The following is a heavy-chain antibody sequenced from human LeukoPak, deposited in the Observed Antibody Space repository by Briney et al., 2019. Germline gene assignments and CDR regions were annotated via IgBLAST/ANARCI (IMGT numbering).Heavy chain of an antibody. J-gene: IGHJ4*02. CDR1: GGTFSSYA. D-gene: IGHD1-26*01. CDR2: IIPIFGTP. V-gene: IGHV1-69*01. Sequence: SVKVSCKASGGTFSSYAISWVRQAPGQGLEWVGGIIPIFGTPNYAQKFQGRVTITADESTSIAYMELSSLRSEDTAVYYCARVTIVGAIRVFDYWGQGTLVTVSS. CDR3: ARVTIVGAIRVFDY.